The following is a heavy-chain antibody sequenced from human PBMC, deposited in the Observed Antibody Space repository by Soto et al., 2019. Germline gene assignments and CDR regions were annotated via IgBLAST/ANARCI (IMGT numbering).Heavy chain of an antibody. J-gene: IGHJ1*01. Sequence: EVQLVESGGGLIQPGGSLRLSCATSGFTVSSNYMNWVRQAPGKGLEWVSVIYSGGSTYYADSVRGRFTISRDNSKNMLYPQMHSQRAEDRAVYLCARVYAYMHWGQGPVLRLL. D-gene: IGHD1-20*01. CDR1: GFTVSSNY. CDR3: ARVYAYMH. CDR2: IYSGGST. V-gene: IGHV3-53*01.